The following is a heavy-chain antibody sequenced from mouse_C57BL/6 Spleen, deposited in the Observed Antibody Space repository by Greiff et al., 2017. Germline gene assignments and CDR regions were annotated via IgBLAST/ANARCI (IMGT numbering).Heavy chain of an antibody. CDR3: ARSRGNAFAD. J-gene: IGHJ3*01. Sequence: VQLKESGPELVKPGASVKISCKASGYSFTGYYMNWVKQSPEQSLEWIGEITPSTGGTTYNQKFTAKATLTVDKSSSTAYMQLKSLTSEDSAVYYCARSRGNAFADWGQGTLVTGSA. CDR2: ITPSTGGT. D-gene: IGHD2-1*01. V-gene: IGHV1-42*01. CDR1: GYSFTGYY.